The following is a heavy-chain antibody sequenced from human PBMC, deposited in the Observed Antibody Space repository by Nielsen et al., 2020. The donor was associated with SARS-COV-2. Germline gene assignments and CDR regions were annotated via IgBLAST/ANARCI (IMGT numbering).Heavy chain of an antibody. CDR2: INSDGSST. CDR1: GFTFSSYW. V-gene: IGHV3-74*01. Sequence: GESLKISCAASGFTFSSYWMHWVRQAPGKGLVWVSRINSDGSSTSYADSVKGRFTISRDNAKNTLYLQMNSLRAEDTAVYYCARGITPLVAVAGMDYFDYWGQGTLVTVSS. J-gene: IGHJ4*02. D-gene: IGHD6-19*01. CDR3: ARGITPLVAVAGMDYFDY.